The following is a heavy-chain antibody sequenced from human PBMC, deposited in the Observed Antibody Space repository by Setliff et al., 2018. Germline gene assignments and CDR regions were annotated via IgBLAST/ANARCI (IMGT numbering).Heavy chain of an antibody. V-gene: IGHV1-18*01. CDR3: ARGPPDFVVVPAAAKFDF. CDR1: GYTFTRHG. CDR2: ISVYNGDT. J-gene: IGHJ4*02. Sequence: ASVKVSCKTSGYTFTRHGISWVRQAPGQGLEWMGWISVYNGDTNYPQRLQGRVTMTTDTPTSTAYMELRSLRSDDTAVYYCARGPPDFVVVPAAAKFDFWGQGTLVTVSS. D-gene: IGHD2-2*01.